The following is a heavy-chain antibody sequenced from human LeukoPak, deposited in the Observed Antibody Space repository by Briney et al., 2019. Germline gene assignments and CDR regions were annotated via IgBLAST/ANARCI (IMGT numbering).Heavy chain of an antibody. Sequence: ASVKVSCKASGYTFTGYYMHWVRQAPGQGLEWMGRINPNSGGTNYAQKFQGRVTMTRDTSISTAYMELSRLRSDDTAVYYCARERLRDFWSGYSAGGQGTLVTVSS. J-gene: IGHJ4*02. D-gene: IGHD3-3*01. CDR3: ARERLRDFWSGYSA. V-gene: IGHV1-2*06. CDR1: GYTFTGYY. CDR2: INPNSGGT.